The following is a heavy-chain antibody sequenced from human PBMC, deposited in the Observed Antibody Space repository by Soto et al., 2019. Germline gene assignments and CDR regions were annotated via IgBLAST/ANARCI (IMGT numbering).Heavy chain of an antibody. J-gene: IGHJ2*01. Sequence: QLQLQESGSGLVKPSQTLSLTCAVSGGSISSGGYSWSWIRQPPGKGLEWIGYIYHSGSTYYNPSLKSRVTISVDRSKNQFSLKLSSVTAADTAVYYCARDTRRSITGTIEFWWYFDLWGRGTLVTVSS. CDR3: ARDTRRSITGTIEFWWYFDL. D-gene: IGHD1-7*01. V-gene: IGHV4-30-2*01. CDR1: GGSISSGGYS. CDR2: IYHSGST.